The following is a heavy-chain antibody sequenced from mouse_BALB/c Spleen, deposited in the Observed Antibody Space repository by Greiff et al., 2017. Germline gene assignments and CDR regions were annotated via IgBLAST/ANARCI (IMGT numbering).Heavy chain of an antibody. Sequence: QVQLQQPGAELVKPGASVKMSCKASGYTFTSYNMHWVKQTPGQGLEWIGAIYPGNGDTSYNQKFKGKATLTADKSSSTAYMQLSSLTSEDSAVYYCARGGDYDDGNYYAMDYWGQGTSVTVSS. D-gene: IGHD2-4*01. V-gene: IGHV1-12*01. J-gene: IGHJ4*01. CDR2: IYPGNGDT. CDR3: ARGGDYDDGNYYAMDY. CDR1: GYTFTSYN.